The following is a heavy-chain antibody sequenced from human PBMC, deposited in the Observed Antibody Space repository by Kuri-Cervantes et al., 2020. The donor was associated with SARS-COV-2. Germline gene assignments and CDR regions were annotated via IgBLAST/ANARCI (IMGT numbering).Heavy chain of an antibody. CDR1: GFIFSAYS. D-gene: IGHD6-13*01. Sequence: GGSLRLSCSASGFIFSAYSIHWVRQAPGKGLEYVSAITGDGGRTYYTDSVKGRFTISRDNSKNTLYLQMNSLRAEDTAVYYCARLRVAAAGDPWGQGTLVTVSS. V-gene: IGHV3-64*04. CDR2: ITGDGGRT. CDR3: ARLRVAAAGDP. J-gene: IGHJ5*02.